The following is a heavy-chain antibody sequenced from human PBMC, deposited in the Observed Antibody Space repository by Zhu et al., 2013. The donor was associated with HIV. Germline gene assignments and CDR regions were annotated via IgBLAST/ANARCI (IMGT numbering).Heavy chain of an antibody. D-gene: IGHD3-10*01. V-gene: IGHV1-2*02. Sequence: GAEVKKPGASVKVSCKASGYTFTGYYIHWVRQAPGQGLEWMGWINSNSGGTNYAQRFQGRVTMTRDTSISTAYMELSRLRSDDTAVYYCARVRGEGDGAYYYHYMDVWGKGTTVTVSS. CDR3: ARVRGEGDGAYYYHYMDV. CDR2: INSNSGGT. CDR1: GYTFTGYY. J-gene: IGHJ6*03.